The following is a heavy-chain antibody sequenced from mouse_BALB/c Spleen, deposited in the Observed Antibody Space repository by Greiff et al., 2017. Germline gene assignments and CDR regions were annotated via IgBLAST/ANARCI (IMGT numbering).Heavy chain of an antibody. Sequence: EVQLQQSGAELVKPGASVKLSCTASGFNIKDTYMHWVKQRPEQGLEWIGRIDPANGNTKYDPKFQGKATITADTSSNTAYLQLSSLTSEDTAVYYCARSGPYGNYLAWFADWGQGTLVTVSA. J-gene: IGHJ3*01. CDR3: ARSGPYGNYLAWFAD. V-gene: IGHV14-3*02. D-gene: IGHD2-1*01. CDR2: IDPANGNT. CDR1: GFNIKDTY.